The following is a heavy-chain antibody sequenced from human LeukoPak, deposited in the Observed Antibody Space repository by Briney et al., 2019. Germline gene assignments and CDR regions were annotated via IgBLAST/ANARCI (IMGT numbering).Heavy chain of an antibody. V-gene: IGHV3-23*01. D-gene: IGHD5-24*01. CDR3: AKDGAGRWLQPLYYYYMDV. CDR2: ISGSGGST. CDR1: GFTFSSYA. J-gene: IGHJ6*03. Sequence: GGSLRLSCAASGFTFSSYAMSWVRQAPGKGLEWVSAISGSGGSTYYADSVKGRFTISRDNSKNTLYLQMYSLRAEDTAVYYCAKDGAGRWLQPLYYYYMDVWGKGTTVTVSS.